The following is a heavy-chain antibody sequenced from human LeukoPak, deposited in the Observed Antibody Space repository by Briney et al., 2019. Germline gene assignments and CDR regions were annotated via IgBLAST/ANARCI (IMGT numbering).Heavy chain of an antibody. V-gene: IGHV3-7*01. Sequence: GGSLRLSCAASGFTFSSYWTSWVRQAPGKGLEWVANIKQDGSEKYYVDSVKGRFTISRDNAKNSLYLQMNSLRAEDTAVYYCARSPGDPSGFDPWGQGTLVTVSS. CDR3: ARSPGDPSGFDP. D-gene: IGHD1-26*01. CDR1: GFTFSSYW. CDR2: IKQDGSEK. J-gene: IGHJ5*02.